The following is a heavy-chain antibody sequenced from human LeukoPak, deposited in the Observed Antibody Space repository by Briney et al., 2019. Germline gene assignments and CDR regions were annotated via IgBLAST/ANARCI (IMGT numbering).Heavy chain of an antibody. CDR2: INSDGSST. V-gene: IGHV3-74*01. Sequence: PGGSLRLSCAASGFTFSSYWMHWVRQAPGKGLVWVSRINSDGSSTSYADSVKGRFTISRDNAKNTLYLQMNSLRAEDTAVYYCARDRRYYDILTGYGRPSDGLDYWGQGTLVTVSS. CDR3: ARDRRYYDILTGYGRPSDGLDY. J-gene: IGHJ4*02. D-gene: IGHD3-9*01. CDR1: GFTFSSYW.